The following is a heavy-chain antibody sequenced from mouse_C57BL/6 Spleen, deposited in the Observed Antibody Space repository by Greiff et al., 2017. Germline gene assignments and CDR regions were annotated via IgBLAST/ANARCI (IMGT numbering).Heavy chain of an antibody. CDR1: GFTFSSYA. CDR2: ISDGGSYT. CDR3: AREEKGHYDGVSMDY. Sequence: EVQLQESGGGLVKPGGSLKLSCAASGFTFSSYAMSWVRQTPEKRLEWVATISDGGSYTYYPDNVKGRFTISRDNAKNNLYLQMSHLKSEDTAMYYCAREEKGHYDGVSMDYWGQGTSVTVSS. V-gene: IGHV5-4*01. J-gene: IGHJ4*01. D-gene: IGHD1-2*01.